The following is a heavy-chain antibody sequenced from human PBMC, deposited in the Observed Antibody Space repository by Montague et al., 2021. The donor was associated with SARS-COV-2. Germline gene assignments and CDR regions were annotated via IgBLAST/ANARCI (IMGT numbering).Heavy chain of an antibody. CDR2: IYYSGST. CDR1: GGSISSYY. CDR3: ARGFDY. Sequence: SETLSLTCTVSGGSISSYYWSWIRQPPGKGLEWIGYIYYSGSTNYDPSLESRVTISVDTSKNQFSLKLSSVTAADTAVYYCARGFDYWGQGTLVTVSS. J-gene: IGHJ4*02. V-gene: IGHV4-59*01.